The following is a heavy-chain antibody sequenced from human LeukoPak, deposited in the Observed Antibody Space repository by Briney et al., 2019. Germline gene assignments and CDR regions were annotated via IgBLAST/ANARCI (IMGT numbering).Heavy chain of an antibody. D-gene: IGHD3/OR15-3a*01. V-gene: IGHV3-23*01. CDR1: GFSFRDYA. CDR3: ASGRHDFLH. Sequence: GGSLRLSCAASGFSFRDYAMSWVRQAPARGPEWVSSLRGNDETFYADSVKGRFTLSRDDSRNTVYLQLNNLRVEDTAMYYCASGRHDFLHWGQGTLVTVSS. CDR2: LRGNDET. J-gene: IGHJ4*02.